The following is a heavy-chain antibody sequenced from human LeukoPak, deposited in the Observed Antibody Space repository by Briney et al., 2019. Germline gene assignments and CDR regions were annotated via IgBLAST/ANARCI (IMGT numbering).Heavy chain of an antibody. CDR1: VFTLSNAW. V-gene: IGHV3-15*01. Sequence: GVSLRLSYGVSVFTLSNAWVSWVRQAPGKGLEGVGRIKRKTDGGTTGYAAPVKSRFSISRDESKNTLYLQMNSLKTEDTAVYYCTTADSTIFGVVPYFDYWGQGTLVTVSS. J-gene: IGHJ4*02. CDR2: IKRKTDGGTT. D-gene: IGHD3-3*01. CDR3: TTADSTIFGVVPYFDY.